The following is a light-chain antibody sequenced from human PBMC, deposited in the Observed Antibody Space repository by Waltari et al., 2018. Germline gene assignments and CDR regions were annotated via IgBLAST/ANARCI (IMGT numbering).Light chain of an antibody. CDR3: CSYTATDTYV. J-gene: IGLJ1*01. CDR1: SSDVGRYEY. V-gene: IGLV2-14*03. Sequence: SALPQPASVSGSPGQSINISCTGTSSDVGRYEYVSWYQQHPGKAPKLIIYDVSKRPSGVSNRFSGSTSGYTASLTISGLQSEDEADYYCCSYTATDTYVFGSGTKVTVL. CDR2: DVS.